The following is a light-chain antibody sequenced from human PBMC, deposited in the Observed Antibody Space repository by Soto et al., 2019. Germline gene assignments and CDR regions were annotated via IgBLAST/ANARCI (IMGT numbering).Light chain of an antibody. CDR1: NNDVGGYNL. CDR2: EGT. Sequence: QSALTQPASVSGSPGQSITISCTGTNNDVGGYNLVSWYQQRPGKAPKLLIYEGTKRPSGVSTRFSGSKPGKTASLTISGLQAEDEADYYCCSFAGNSLPFVFGSGTKVTVL. V-gene: IGLV2-23*01. J-gene: IGLJ1*01. CDR3: CSFAGNSLPFV.